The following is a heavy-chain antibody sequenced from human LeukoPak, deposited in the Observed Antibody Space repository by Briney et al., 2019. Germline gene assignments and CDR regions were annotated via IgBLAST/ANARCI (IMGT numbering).Heavy chain of an antibody. CDR1: GFTFSIYW. Sequence: PGGSLRLSCAASGFTFSIYWMNWVRQAPGKGRGWVSHINSDGSGTGYADSVKGRFTISRDNAKNTLYLQMNSLGAEDTAVYYCARGIVGATDSWGQGTLVTVSS. CDR3: ARGIVGATDS. CDR2: INSDGSGT. D-gene: IGHD1-26*01. V-gene: IGHV3-74*01. J-gene: IGHJ4*02.